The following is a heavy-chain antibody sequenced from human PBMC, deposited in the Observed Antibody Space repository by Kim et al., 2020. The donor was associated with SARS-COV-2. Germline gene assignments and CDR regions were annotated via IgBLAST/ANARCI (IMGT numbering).Heavy chain of an antibody. CDR3: ASEGGRWLQGAFDI. Sequence: GGSLRLSCAASGFTFSSYGMHWVRQAPGKGLEWVAVIWYDGSNKYYADSVKGRFTISRDNSKNTLYLQMNSLRAEDTAVYYCASEGGRWLQGAFDIWGQGTMVTVSS. V-gene: IGHV3-33*08. CDR1: GFTFSSYG. J-gene: IGHJ3*02. D-gene: IGHD5-12*01. CDR2: IWYDGSNK.